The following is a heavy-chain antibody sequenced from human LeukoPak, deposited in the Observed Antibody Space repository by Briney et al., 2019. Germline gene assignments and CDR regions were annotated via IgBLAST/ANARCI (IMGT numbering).Heavy chain of an antibody. Sequence: GGSLRLSCAASGFTFGGASLNWVRQASGEGLEWVGRVGSKVDNYATAYAESVKGRFIISREDSKNTAYLQMNSLKTDDTAVYYCSNGHYGLDVWGQGTTVTVSS. J-gene: IGHJ6*02. CDR2: VGSKVDNYAT. V-gene: IGHV3-73*01. D-gene: IGHD3/OR15-3a*01. CDR3: SNGHYGLDV. CDR1: GFTFGGAS.